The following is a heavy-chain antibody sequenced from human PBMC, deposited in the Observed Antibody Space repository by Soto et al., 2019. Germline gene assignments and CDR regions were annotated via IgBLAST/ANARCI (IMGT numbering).Heavy chain of an antibody. J-gene: IGHJ4*02. CDR1: GGSFSGYY. Sequence: SETLSLTCAVYGGSFSGYYWSWIRQPPGKGLEWIGEINHSGSTNYNPSLKSRVAISVDTSKNQFSLKLSSVTAADTAVYYCARGRRRGHTVVVTASRYFDYWGQGTLVTVSS. V-gene: IGHV4-34*01. CDR3: ARGRRRGHTVVVTASRYFDY. D-gene: IGHD2-21*02. CDR2: INHSGST.